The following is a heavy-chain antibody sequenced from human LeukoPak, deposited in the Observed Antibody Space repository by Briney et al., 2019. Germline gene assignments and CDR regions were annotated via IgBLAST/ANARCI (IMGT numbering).Heavy chain of an antibody. D-gene: IGHD6-13*01. J-gene: IGHJ6*02. CDR3: AKDGAAAGRSHSGYYYLGMDV. V-gene: IGHV3-23*01. Sequence: QPGGSLRLSCAATGFTFSSYAMSWVRQAPGKGLEWVSSISGSGGSTYYADSVKGRFTISRDNSKDTLYLQMNRLRAEDTAIYYCAKDGAAAGRSHSGYYYLGMDVWGQGTTVTVSS. CDR2: ISGSGGST. CDR1: GFTFSSYA.